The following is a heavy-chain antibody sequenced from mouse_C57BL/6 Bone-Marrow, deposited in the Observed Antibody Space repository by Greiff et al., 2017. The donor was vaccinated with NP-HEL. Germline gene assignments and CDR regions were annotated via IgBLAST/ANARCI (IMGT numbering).Heavy chain of an antibody. D-gene: IGHD5-1-1*01. CDR3: ARLNNYWYFDV. V-gene: IGHV1-52*01. CDR1: GYTFTSYW. CDR2: IDPSDSET. J-gene: IGHJ1*03. Sequence: QVQLQQPGAELVRPGSSVKLSCKASGYTFTSYWMHWVKQRPIQGLEWIGNIDPSDSETHYNQKFKDKATLTVDKSYSTAYIQLSSLTSEDSAVYYCARLNNYWYFDVWGTGTTVTVSS.